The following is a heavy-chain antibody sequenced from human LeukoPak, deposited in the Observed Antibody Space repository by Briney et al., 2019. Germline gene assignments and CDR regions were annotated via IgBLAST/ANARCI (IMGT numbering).Heavy chain of an antibody. V-gene: IGHV3-23*01. Sequence: GESLRISCGASGFSISSYGMSWVRQAPGKGLEWVSTIRGSGGSTYHADSVNGRFTISRDNSKSTLYLQMNSLRAEDTAIYYCAKFNGKYPYWYFHLWGRGTLVTVSS. CDR1: GFSISSYG. CDR2: IRGSGGST. J-gene: IGHJ2*01. D-gene: IGHD2-2*02. CDR3: AKFNGKYPYWYFHL.